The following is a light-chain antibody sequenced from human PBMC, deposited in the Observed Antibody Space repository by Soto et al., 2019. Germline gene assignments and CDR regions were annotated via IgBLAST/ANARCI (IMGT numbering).Light chain of an antibody. CDR1: TSDVGLYNY. CDR2: DVT. V-gene: IGLV2-14*01. J-gene: IGLJ1*01. Sequence: QSVLTQPASVSGSPGQSITISCAGTTSDVGLYNYVSWYQLHPGKAPKVMIYDVTNRPSGVSNRFSGSKSGSTASLTIPGLQAEDEADYYCFSYRSNTTHVFGTGTKGTVL. CDR3: FSYRSNTTHV.